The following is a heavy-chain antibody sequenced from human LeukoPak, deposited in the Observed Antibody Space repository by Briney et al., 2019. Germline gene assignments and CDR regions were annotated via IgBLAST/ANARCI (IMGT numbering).Heavy chain of an antibody. CDR3: AKGLRTGVGPYMGYHYYMDV. D-gene: IGHD3-16*01. V-gene: IGHV3-23*01. Sequence: GGSLRLSCAASGFTFSSYSMNWVRQAPGKGLKWVSTINDNGAGTYYADSVKGRFTISRDNSYNTVSLQMNSLRDEDTGVYFCAKGLRTGVGPYMGYHYYMDVWGKGATVTVSS. CDR2: INDNGAGT. CDR1: GFTFSSYS. J-gene: IGHJ6*03.